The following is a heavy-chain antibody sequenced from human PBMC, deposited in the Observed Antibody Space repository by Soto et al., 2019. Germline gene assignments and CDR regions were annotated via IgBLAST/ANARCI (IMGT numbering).Heavy chain of an antibody. J-gene: IGHJ3*02. V-gene: IGHV1-2*04. D-gene: IGHD2-21*02. CDR1: GYTFTGYY. Sequence: GASVKVSCKASGYTFTGYYMHWVRQAPGQGLEWMGWINPNSGGTNYAQKFQGWFTMTRDTSISTAYMELSRLRSDDTAVYYCARGGGGDSLDAFDIWGQGTMVTVSS. CDR2: INPNSGGT. CDR3: ARGGGGDSLDAFDI.